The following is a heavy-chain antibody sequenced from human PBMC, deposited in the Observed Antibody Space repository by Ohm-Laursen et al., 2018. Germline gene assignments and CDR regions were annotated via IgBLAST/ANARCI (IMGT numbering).Heavy chain of an antibody. J-gene: IGHJ4*02. D-gene: IGHD6-6*01. CDR3: AKDRTSSSNSALDY. V-gene: IGHV3-23*01. CDR2: FSGDNGRP. Sequence: SLRLSCTASGFTFSNYAMSWVRQAPGKGLEWVSGFSGDNGRPYYADSVKGRFTISRDNSKNMLDLQMNSLRAEDTAVYYCAKDRTSSSNSALDYWGQGTLVTVSS. CDR1: GFTFSNYA.